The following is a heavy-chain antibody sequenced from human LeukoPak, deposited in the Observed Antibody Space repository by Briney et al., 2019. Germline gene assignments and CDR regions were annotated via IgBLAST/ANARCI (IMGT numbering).Heavy chain of an antibody. CDR2: IYSGGTT. CDR1: GFTFSSYS. J-gene: IGHJ4*02. Sequence: GGSLRLSCAASGFTFSSYSMNWVRQAPGKGLEWVSVIYSGGTTYYADSVKGRFTISRDNSKNTLYLQMNSLRAEDTAVYYCARAPRGYSYGYNYWGQGTLVTVSS. V-gene: IGHV3-53*01. D-gene: IGHD5-18*01. CDR3: ARAPRGYSYGYNY.